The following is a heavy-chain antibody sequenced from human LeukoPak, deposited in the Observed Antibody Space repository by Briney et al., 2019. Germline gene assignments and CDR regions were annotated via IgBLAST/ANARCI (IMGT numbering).Heavy chain of an antibody. CDR1: GFTFSSYG. J-gene: IGHJ4*02. CDR3: ASPGGAGPFDY. CDR2: ISYDGSNK. Sequence: GRSLRLSCAASGFTFSSYGMHWVRQAPGKGLEWVAAISYDGSNKYYADSVKGRFTISRDNSKNTLYLQMNSLRAEDTAVYYCASPGGAGPFDYWGQGTLVTVSS. D-gene: IGHD3-16*01. V-gene: IGHV3-30*03.